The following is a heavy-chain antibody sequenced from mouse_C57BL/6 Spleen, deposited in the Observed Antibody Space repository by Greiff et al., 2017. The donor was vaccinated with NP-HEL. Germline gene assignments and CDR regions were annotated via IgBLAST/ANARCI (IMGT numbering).Heavy chain of an antibody. CDR2: ILPGSGST. V-gene: IGHV1-9*01. Sequence: VQLQQSGAELMKPGASVKLSCKATGYTFTGYWIEWVKQRPGHGLEWIGEILPGSGSTNYNEKLKGKATFTADKSSNTAYMQLSSLTTEDSAIYYCASYYGSSYYAMDYWGQGTSVTVSS. D-gene: IGHD1-1*01. CDR1: GYTFTGYW. J-gene: IGHJ4*01. CDR3: ASYYGSSYYAMDY.